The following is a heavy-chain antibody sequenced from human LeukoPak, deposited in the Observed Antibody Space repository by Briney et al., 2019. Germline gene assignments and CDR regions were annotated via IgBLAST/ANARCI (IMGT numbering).Heavy chain of an antibody. CDR1: GGSIRDSSYY. Sequence: SETLSLTCSVSGGSIRDSSYYWALIRQPPGKGLEWIGSIYYSGGTYYNPSLQSRVTMSVDTSKNQFSLKLSSVTAADTAVYYCARAGRGYGDYVFYQSRGYYYYYMDVWGKGTTVTVSS. CDR2: IYYSGGT. J-gene: IGHJ6*03. V-gene: IGHV4-39*01. D-gene: IGHD4-17*01. CDR3: ARAGRGYGDYVFYQSRGYYYYYMDV.